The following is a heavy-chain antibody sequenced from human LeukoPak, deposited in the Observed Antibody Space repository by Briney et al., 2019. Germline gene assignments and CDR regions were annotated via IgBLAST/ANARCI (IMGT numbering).Heavy chain of an antibody. V-gene: IGHV3-15*01. CDR1: AFTFNDAW. D-gene: IGHD6-13*01. CDR2: IKSNTVGGTT. CDR3: TTSEGSSWYTTPYYFEY. J-gene: IGHJ4*02. Sequence: PRGSLRLSCTASAFTFNDAWMSWVRQAPGKGLEWVGRIKSNTVGGTTDYAAPVKTRFIISRDDSKNTLYLQMNSLQTEDTGVYYCTTSEGSSWYTTPYYFEYWGQGTLVTVSS.